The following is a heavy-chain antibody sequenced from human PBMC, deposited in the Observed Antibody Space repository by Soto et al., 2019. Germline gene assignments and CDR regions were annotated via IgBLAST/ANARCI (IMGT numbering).Heavy chain of an antibody. Sequence: QVQVVESGGGVVQPGTSLRLSCATSGFTFSKYAMHWVRQAPGKGLEWLAVISSDGITQYYTDSVKGRFTISRDNSKNTLFLEMSSLRSEDTALYNCASPGPWGQWTLVTVSS. CDR2: ISSDGITQ. J-gene: IGHJ5*02. CDR1: GFTFSKYA. CDR3: ASPGP. V-gene: IGHV3-30-3*01. D-gene: IGHD7-27*01.